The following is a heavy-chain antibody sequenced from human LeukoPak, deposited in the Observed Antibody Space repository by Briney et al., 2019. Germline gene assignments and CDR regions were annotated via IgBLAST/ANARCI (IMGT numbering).Heavy chain of an antibody. Sequence: SETLSLTCTVSGGYISSSYWTWIRQPPGKGLEWIGYIHYNGRTNYNPSLKNRVTISVDTSKTQFSLSLSSVTAADTAVYFCARGLSYYGSRLHGFDVWAQGTMVTVSS. J-gene: IGHJ3*01. CDR2: IHYNGRT. CDR1: GGYISSSY. CDR3: ARGLSYYGSRLHGFDV. D-gene: IGHD3-10*01. V-gene: IGHV4-59*01.